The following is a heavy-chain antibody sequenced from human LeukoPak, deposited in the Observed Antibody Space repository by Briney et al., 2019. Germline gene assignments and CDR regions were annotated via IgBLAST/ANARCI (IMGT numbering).Heavy chain of an antibody. Sequence: PGRSLRLSCAASGFTFDDYAMHWVRQAPGKGVEGVSGISWNSGSIDYADSVKGGFTISRDNAKISLYLQMNSLRAEDTALYYCAKGPYSSGWYQYFQHWGQGTLVTVSS. V-gene: IGHV3-9*01. CDR1: GFTFDDYA. CDR3: AKGPYSSGWYQYFQH. J-gene: IGHJ1*01. D-gene: IGHD6-19*01. CDR2: ISWNSGSI.